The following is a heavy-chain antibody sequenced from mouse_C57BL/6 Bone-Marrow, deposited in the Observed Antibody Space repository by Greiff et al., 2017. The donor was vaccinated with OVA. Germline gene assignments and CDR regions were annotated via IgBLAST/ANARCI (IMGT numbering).Heavy chain of an antibody. Sequence: EVKVVESGGGLVKPGGSLKLSCAASGFTFSSYAMSWVRQTPEKRLEWVATISDGGSYTYYPDNVKGRFTISRDNAKNNLYLQMSHLKSEDTAMYYCARDRGIIFAYWGQGTLVTVSA. CDR2: ISDGGSYT. J-gene: IGHJ3*01. V-gene: IGHV5-4*01. CDR1: GFTFSSYA. D-gene: IGHD1-2*01. CDR3: ARDRGIIFAY.